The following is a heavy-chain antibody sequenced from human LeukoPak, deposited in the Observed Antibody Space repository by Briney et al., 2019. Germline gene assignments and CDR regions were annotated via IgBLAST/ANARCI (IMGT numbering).Heavy chain of an antibody. CDR3: ERGAGDYGDYLAYWYFDL. D-gene: IGHD4-17*01. J-gene: IGHJ2*01. Sequence: GSSVKVSCKASGGTFSSYAISWVRQAPGQGLEWMGGIIPIFGTANYAQKFQGRVTITADKSTSTAYMELSSLRSEDTAVYYCERGAGDYGDYLAYWYFDLWGRGTLVTVSS. CDR1: GGTFSSYA. CDR2: IIPIFGTA. V-gene: IGHV1-69*06.